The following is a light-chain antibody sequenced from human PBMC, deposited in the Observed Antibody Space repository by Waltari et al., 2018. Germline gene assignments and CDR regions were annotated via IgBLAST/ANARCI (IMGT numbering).Light chain of an antibody. CDR1: SSNIGNNY. J-gene: IGLJ7*01. CDR2: ENS. CDR3: GTCDSSLSVAV. V-gene: IGLV1-51*02. Sequence: QSVLTQPPSVSAAPGQRVNISCTGGSSNIGNNYVSWYRQLPGTAPKLLIYENSERPSGIPGRFSGSKSGTSATLDITGLQAGDEADYYCGTCDSSLSVAVFGGGTHLTVL.